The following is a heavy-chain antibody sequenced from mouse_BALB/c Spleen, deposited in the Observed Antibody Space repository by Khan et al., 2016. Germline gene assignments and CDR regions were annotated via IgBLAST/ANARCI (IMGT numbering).Heavy chain of an antibody. CDR2: INPGSGGT. J-gene: IGHJ4*01. D-gene: IGHD2-3*01. CDR3: ARYDENYYAMDY. CDR1: GYAFTNYL. Sequence: QVQLQQPGAELVRPGTSVKVSCKASGYAFTNYLIVWVKQRPGQGLEWIGVINPGSGGTNYNEKFKGKATLTADKSSSTAYRQLSSLTSDDSAVYFCARYDENYYAMDYWGQGTSVTVSS. V-gene: IGHV1-54*01.